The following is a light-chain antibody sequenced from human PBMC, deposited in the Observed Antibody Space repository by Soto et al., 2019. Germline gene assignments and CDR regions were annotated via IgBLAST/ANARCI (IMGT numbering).Light chain of an antibody. V-gene: IGKV3-15*01. CDR3: QQCTHWPPYT. J-gene: IGKJ2*01. CDR1: QSISNN. Sequence: DIVMTQSPATLSVSPGERATLSCRASQSISNNLAWYQQKPGQAPRLLIYDASTRATGVPARFSGSGSGTEFTLTISSLQSEDFAVYYCQQCTHWPPYTFGQGTKLEIK. CDR2: DAS.